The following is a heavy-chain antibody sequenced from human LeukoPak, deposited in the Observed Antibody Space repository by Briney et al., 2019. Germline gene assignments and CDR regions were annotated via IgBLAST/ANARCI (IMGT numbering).Heavy chain of an antibody. Sequence: ASVKVSCKASGGTFSSYAISWVRQAPGQGLEWMGGIIPIFGTANYAQKFQGRVTITADESTSTAYMELSSLRSEDTAVYYCARGSPYSGSYYYYYYMDVWGKGTTVTVSS. CDR3: ARGSPYSGSYYYYYYMDV. CDR1: GGTFSSYA. D-gene: IGHD1-26*01. CDR2: IIPIFGTA. J-gene: IGHJ6*03. V-gene: IGHV1-69*13.